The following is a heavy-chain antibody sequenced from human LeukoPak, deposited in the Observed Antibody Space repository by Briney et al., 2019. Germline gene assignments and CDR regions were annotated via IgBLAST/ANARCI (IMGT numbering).Heavy chain of an antibody. CDR2: TYYRSKWYN. V-gene: IGHV6-1*01. Sequence: SQTLSLTCAISGDSVSSDSAAWNWIRQSPSRGLEWLGRTYYRSKWYNDYAVSVKSRITINPDTSKNQFSLQLNSVTPEDTAVYYCAREVRKEVTKSHWYFDLWGRGTLVTVSS. J-gene: IGHJ2*01. CDR3: AREVRKEVTKSHWYFDL. D-gene: IGHD3-10*01. CDR1: GDSVSSDSAA.